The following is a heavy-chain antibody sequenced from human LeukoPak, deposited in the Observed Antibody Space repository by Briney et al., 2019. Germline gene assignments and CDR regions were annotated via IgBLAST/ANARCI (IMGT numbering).Heavy chain of an antibody. J-gene: IGHJ4*02. V-gene: IGHV4-34*01. CDR1: GGSFSGYY. CDR2: INHSGST. CDR3: ARRGDY. Sequence: PSETLSLTCAVYGGSFSGYYWSWIRQPPGKGLEWIGEINHSGSTNYNPSLKSRVTISVDTSKNQFSLRLSSVIAADTAVYYCARRGDYWGQGTLVTVSS.